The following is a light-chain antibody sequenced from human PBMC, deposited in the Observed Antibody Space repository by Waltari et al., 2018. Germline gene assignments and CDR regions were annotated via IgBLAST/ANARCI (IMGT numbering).Light chain of an antibody. Sequence: QSVLTQPPSVSGAPGQSVTISCTGSSSNIRAGYDVHWYQKIPGSAPKVLIYRDDKRPSGVPGRFSGSKSGTSASLSVTGLHVEDEADYFCQSFDRDLNAVLFGGGTKLTVL. CDR3: QSFDRDLNAVL. CDR1: SSNIRAGYD. CDR2: RDD. V-gene: IGLV1-40*01. J-gene: IGLJ2*01.